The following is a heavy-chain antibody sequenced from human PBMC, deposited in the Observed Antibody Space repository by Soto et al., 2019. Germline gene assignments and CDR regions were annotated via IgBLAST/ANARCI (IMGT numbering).Heavy chain of an antibody. CDR1: GGSISSSSYF. CDR2: IYYSGST. Sequence: QLQLQESGPGLVKPSETLSLTCTVSGGSISSSSYFWGFIRQPPGKGLEWIGTIYYSGSTYYNPSLKSRVTMSVDTSKNQFSLKMSSVTAADTAVYYCVRRGGAVAGTSRFDYWGQGILVTVSS. J-gene: IGHJ4*02. D-gene: IGHD6-19*01. V-gene: IGHV4-39*01. CDR3: VRRGGAVAGTSRFDY.